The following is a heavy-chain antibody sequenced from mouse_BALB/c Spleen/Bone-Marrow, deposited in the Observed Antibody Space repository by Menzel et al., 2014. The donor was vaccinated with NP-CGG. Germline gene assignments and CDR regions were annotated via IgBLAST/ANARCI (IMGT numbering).Heavy chain of an antibody. J-gene: IGHJ4*01. CDR3: ARWGNYGDYAMDD. Sequence: EVQLQQSGPELVKPVASVKMSCNVFGYTFTSYVMHWVKQKPGQGLEWIGYINPYNDGTKYNEKFKGKATLTSVKSSSTAYMQLSSLTSEDSAVYFCARWGNYGDYAMDDWGEGTSVTISS. D-gene: IGHD2-1*01. CDR2: INPYNDGT. CDR1: GYTFTSYV. V-gene: IGHV1-14*01.